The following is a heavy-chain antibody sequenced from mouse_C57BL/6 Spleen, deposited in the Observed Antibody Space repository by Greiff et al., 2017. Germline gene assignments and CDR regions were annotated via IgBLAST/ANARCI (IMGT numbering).Heavy chain of an antibody. CDR3: ARGAIYYDYDFYAMDY. D-gene: IGHD2-4*01. Sequence: QVQLQQPGAELVKPGASVKMSCKASGYTFTSYWITWVKQRPGQGLEWIGDIYPGSGSTNYNEKFKGKATLTVDTSSSTAYMQLSSLTSEDSAVYYCARGAIYYDYDFYAMDYWGQGTSVTVSS. CDR2: IYPGSGST. J-gene: IGHJ4*01. CDR1: GYTFTSYW. V-gene: IGHV1-55*01.